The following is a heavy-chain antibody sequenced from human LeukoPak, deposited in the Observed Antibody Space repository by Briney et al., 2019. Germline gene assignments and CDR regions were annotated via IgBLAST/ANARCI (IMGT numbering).Heavy chain of an antibody. D-gene: IGHD5-18*01. CDR2: IKQSGSP. J-gene: IGHJ4*02. Sequence: PSESLSLTCAVDGGSFSGYYRSWIRQPPGKGLEWVGEIKQSGSPNNNPSLKSRVTRSVDRSKNQFSLKLSAVTAADTAVYYCVSLSPRGYSYGYRDDWGQGTLVTVS. V-gene: IGHV4-34*01. CDR3: VSLSPRGYSYGYRDD. CDR1: GGSFSGYY.